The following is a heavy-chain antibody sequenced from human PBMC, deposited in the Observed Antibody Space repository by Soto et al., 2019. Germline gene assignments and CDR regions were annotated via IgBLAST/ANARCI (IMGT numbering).Heavy chain of an antibody. Sequence: PSETLSLTCTVSGGSISSYYWSWIRQPPGKGLERIGYIYYSGSTNYNPSLKSRVTISVDTSKNQFSLKLSSATAADTAVYYCARDYYDSSGYSFLSPWGQGTLVTVSS. CDR3: ARDYYDSSGYSFLSP. V-gene: IGHV4-59*01. CDR2: IYYSGST. D-gene: IGHD3-22*01. CDR1: GGSISSYY. J-gene: IGHJ5*02.